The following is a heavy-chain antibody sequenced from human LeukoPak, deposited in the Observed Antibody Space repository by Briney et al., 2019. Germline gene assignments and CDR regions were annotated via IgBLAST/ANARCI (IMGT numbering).Heavy chain of an antibody. Sequence: SETLSLTCTVSGGSISSGGYYWRWIRQHPGKGLEWIGYIYYSGSTYYNPSLKSRVTISVDTSKNQFSLKLSSVTAADTAVYYCATSYTGIAVAPFDYWGQGTLVTVSS. CDR3: ATSYTGIAVAPFDY. CDR2: IYYSGST. V-gene: IGHV4-31*02. CDR1: GGSISSGGYY. J-gene: IGHJ4*02. D-gene: IGHD6-19*01.